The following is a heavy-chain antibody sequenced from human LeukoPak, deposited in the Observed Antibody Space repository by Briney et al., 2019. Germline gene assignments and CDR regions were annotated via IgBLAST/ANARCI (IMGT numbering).Heavy chain of an antibody. D-gene: IGHD2-2*01. CDR1: GFTFSTHA. V-gene: IGHV3-23*01. CDR2: IGGSGGST. Sequence: GGSLRLSCAASGFTFSTHAMSWARQAPGKGLEWVSTIGGSGGSTYYADSVKGRFTISRDNSKSRLYLRMNSLRADDTAVHYCAIAAPGCNTTSCYWSYWVQGTLVTVSS. J-gene: IGHJ4*02. CDR3: AIAAPGCNTTSCYWSY.